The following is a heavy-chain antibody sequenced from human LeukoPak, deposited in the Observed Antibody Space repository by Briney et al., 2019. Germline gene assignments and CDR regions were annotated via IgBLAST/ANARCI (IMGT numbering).Heavy chain of an antibody. J-gene: IGHJ6*03. D-gene: IGHD3-10*01. CDR1: GGSFSGYY. CDR3: ARSYYYGSGSYYNANYYYYMDV. V-gene: IGHV4-34*01. CDR2: INHSGST. Sequence: SETLSLTCAVYGGSFSGYYWSWIRQPPGKGLEWIGEINHSGSTNYNPSLKGRVTISVDTSKNQFSLKLSSVTAADTAVYYCARSYYYGSGSYYNANYYYYMDVWGKGTTVTISS.